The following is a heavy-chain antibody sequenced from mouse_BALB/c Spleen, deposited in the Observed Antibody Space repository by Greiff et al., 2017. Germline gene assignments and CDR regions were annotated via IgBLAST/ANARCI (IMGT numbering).Heavy chain of an antibody. J-gene: IGHJ4*01. D-gene: IGHD2-12*01. V-gene: IGHV3-2*02. CDR2: ISYSGST. CDR3: ASILYENYAMDY. CDR1: GYSITSDYA. Sequence: ESGPGLVKPSQSLSLTCTVTGYSITSDYAWNWIRQFPGNKLEWMGYISYSGSTSYNPSLKSRISITRDTSKNQFFLPLNSVTTEDTATYYCASILYENYAMDYWGQGTSVTVSS.